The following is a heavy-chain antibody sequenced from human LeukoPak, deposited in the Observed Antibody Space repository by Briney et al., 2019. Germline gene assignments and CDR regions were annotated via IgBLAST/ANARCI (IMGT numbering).Heavy chain of an antibody. V-gene: IGHV3-NL1*01. CDR1: GFTFSTSG. Sequence: GGSLRLSCAASGFTFSTSGMNWVRQAPGKGLEWVSIISGSGGRTHYADSVKGRFTISRDNSKNTLYLQMNSLRAEDTAVYYCAKDRVRYSSSCDYWGQGTLVTVSS. CDR2: ISGSGGRT. J-gene: IGHJ4*02. CDR3: AKDRVRYSSSCDY. D-gene: IGHD6-13*01.